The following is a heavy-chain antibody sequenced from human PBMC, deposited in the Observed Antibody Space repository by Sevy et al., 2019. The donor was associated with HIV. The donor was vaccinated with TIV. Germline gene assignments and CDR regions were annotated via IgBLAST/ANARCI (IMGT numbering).Heavy chain of an antibody. J-gene: IGHJ4*02. CDR1: GFTFSSYW. D-gene: IGHD6-13*01. V-gene: IGHV3-7*01. CDR3: AGGPSGAAAGRFDS. Sequence: GGSLRLSCAASGFTFSSYWINWVRQAPGEGLEWVANINQGGNQKHYMDSAKGRFTISRDNAENAVYLQMNSLRVEDTAVYYCAGGPSGAAAGRFDSWGQGTLVTVSS. CDR2: INQGGNQK.